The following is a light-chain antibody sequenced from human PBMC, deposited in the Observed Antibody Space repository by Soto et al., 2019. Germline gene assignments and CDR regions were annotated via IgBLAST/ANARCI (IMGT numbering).Light chain of an antibody. CDR2: STS. CDR1: NSNIVSNY. CDR3: AARDDRLDVYV. J-gene: IGLJ1*01. V-gene: IGLV1-47*02. Sequence: QPVLTQPPSVSGTPGQGVTISCSGSNSNIVSNYVYWYQHLPGTAPKLIIYSTSQRSSGVPGRFSGSKSGASASLSISGLQSEDAADYYCAARDDRLDVYVFGTGTKVTVL.